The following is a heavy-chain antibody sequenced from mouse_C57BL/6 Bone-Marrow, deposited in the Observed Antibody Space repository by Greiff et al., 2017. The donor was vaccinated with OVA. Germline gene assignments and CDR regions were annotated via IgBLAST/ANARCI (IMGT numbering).Heavy chain of an antibody. J-gene: IGHJ2*01. V-gene: IGHV1-69*01. CDR2: IDPSDSYT. D-gene: IGHD1-1*02. CDR1: GYTFTSYW. CDR3: ARERYYDSFDY. Sequence: VQLQQPGAELVMPGASVKLSCKASGYTFTSYWMHWVKQRPGQGLEWIGEIDPSDSYTNYNQKFKGKSTLTVDKSSSTAYMQLSSLTSEDSAVYYCARERYYDSFDYWGQGTTLTGSS.